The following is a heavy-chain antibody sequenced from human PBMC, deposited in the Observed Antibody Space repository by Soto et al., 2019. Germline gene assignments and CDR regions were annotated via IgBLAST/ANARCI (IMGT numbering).Heavy chain of an antibody. CDR2: ISSSSSYI. CDR1: GFTFSSYS. D-gene: IGHD4-17*01. J-gene: IGHJ4*02. V-gene: IGHV3-21*01. Sequence: GGSLRLSCAASGFTFSSYSMNWVRQAPGKGLEWVSSISSSSSYIYYADSVKGRFTISRDNAKNSLYLQMNSLRAEDTAVYFCERGTEAPNYGGNSYYFDYWGQGTLVTVSS. CDR3: ERGTEAPNYGGNSYYFDY.